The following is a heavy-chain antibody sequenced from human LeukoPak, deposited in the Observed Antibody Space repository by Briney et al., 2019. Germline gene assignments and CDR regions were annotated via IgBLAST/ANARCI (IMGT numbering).Heavy chain of an antibody. CDR3: AKLGERGYCSSTSCFQRAFDI. CDR2: ISGSGGST. J-gene: IGHJ3*02. D-gene: IGHD2-2*01. Sequence: GGSLRLSCAASGFTFSSYAMSWVRQAPGKGLEWVSAISGSGGSTYYADSVKGRFTISRDNSKNTLYLQMNSLRAEDTAVYYCAKLGERGYCSSTSCFQRAFDIWGQGTMVTVSS. CDR1: GFTFSSYA. V-gene: IGHV3-23*01.